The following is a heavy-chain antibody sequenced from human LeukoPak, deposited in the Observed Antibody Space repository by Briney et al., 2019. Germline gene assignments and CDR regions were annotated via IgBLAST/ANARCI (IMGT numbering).Heavy chain of an antibody. CDR2: IRGSGGST. D-gene: IGHD4-11*01. V-gene: IGHV3-23*01. J-gene: IGHJ6*02. CDR3: AKWPNYSNYPYYGMDV. Sequence: PGGSLRLSCAASGFTFSSYAMSWVRQAPGKGLEWVSAIRGSGGSTYYADSVKGRFTISRDNSKNTLYLQMNSLRAEDTAVYYCAKWPNYSNYPYYGMDVWGQGTTVTVSS. CDR1: GFTFSSYA.